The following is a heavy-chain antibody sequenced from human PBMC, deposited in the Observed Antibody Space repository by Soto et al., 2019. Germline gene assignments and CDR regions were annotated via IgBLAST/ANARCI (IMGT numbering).Heavy chain of an antibody. Sequence: QVQLVQSGAEVKKSGASVKVSCKTSGYIFTAYSMHWVRQAPGQGLEWMGVVNPSGGSAPYAQSFEGRVTLTRDTSTSTFYMELNSLRSEDTAVYYCAREENCRGGTCYSEYFHHWGPGTLVTDSS. CDR3: AREENCRGGTCYSEYFHH. CDR2: VNPSGGSA. CDR1: GYIFTAYS. V-gene: IGHV1-46*01. J-gene: IGHJ1*01. D-gene: IGHD2-15*01.